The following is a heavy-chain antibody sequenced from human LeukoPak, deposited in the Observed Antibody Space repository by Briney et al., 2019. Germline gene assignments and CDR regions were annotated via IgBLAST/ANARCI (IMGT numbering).Heavy chain of an antibody. D-gene: IGHD1-26*01. Sequence: NPSETLSLTCTVSGGSISSYYWSWIRQPPGKGLEWIGYIYYSGSTNYNPSLKSRVTISVDTSKNQFSLKLSSVTAADTAVYYCARARSGKWGFDYWGQGTLVTVSS. J-gene: IGHJ4*02. CDR3: ARARSGKWGFDY. V-gene: IGHV4-59*12. CDR1: GGSISSYY. CDR2: IYYSGST.